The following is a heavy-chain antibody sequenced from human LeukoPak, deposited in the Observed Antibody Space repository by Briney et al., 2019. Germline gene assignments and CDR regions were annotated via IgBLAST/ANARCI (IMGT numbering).Heavy chain of an antibody. J-gene: IGHJ4*02. CDR2: ISSSSISI. CDR3: ARVYDVLTGGFDY. V-gene: IGHV3-21*01. D-gene: IGHD3-9*01. Sequence: GGSLRLSCAASGFVFRRYDMNWVRQAPGKGLEWVSFISSSSISIYYGDSVQGRFTVSRDNARNLLYLEMNTLRAEDTAVYYCARVYDVLTGGFDYWGQGALVTVSS. CDR1: GFVFRRYD.